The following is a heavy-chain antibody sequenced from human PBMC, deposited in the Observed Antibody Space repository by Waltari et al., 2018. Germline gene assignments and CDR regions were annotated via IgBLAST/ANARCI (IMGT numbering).Heavy chain of an antibody. J-gene: IGHJ4*02. Sequence: VQLVESGGGLVQPGGFLRLACGASGFSFSRYWMSWVRQTPGKGLEWVANINYDGSQKYYVDSVKGRFTISRDNAKNSVYLQMNSLRVEDTAVYYCAKSRGFEYWGQGTLITVSS. D-gene: IGHD2-2*01. CDR2: INYDGSQK. V-gene: IGHV3-7*01. CDR3: AKSRGFEY. CDR1: GFSFSRYW.